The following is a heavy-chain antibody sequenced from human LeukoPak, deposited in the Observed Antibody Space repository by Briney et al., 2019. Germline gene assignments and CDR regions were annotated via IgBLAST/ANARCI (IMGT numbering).Heavy chain of an antibody. CDR2: ISYDGTNK. V-gene: IGHV3-30*03. J-gene: IGHJ3*02. Sequence: TGGSLRLSCAASGFNFSRNAIHWVRQVPGKGLEWVAVISYDGTNKYYGDSVKGRFTISRDNSKNTLSLQMNSLRAEDTAVYYCARDRRWFGELLVDAFDIWGQGTMVTVSS. CDR3: ARDRRWFGELLVDAFDI. CDR1: GFNFSRNA. D-gene: IGHD3-10*01.